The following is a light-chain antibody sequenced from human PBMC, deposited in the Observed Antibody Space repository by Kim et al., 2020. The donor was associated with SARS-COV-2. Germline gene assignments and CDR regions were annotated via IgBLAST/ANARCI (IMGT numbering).Light chain of an antibody. CDR3: QQYVTAPLT. CDR1: QSLTGRY. J-gene: IGKJ4*01. V-gene: IGKV3-20*01. CDR2: DAF. Sequence: EIVLTQSPGTLSLSPGERATLSCRASQSLTGRYFALAWFQQRPGQAPRLLIYDAFSRAPGIADRFSGSGSGTDFTLTISRLEPEDFAVYYCQQYVTAPLTFGGGTKVDIK.